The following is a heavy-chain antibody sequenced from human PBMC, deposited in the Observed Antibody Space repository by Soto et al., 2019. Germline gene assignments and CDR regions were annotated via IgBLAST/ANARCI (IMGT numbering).Heavy chain of an antibody. Sequence: GASVKVSCKASGGTFNSYAISWVRQAPGQGLEWMGGIIPIFGTANYAQKFQGRVTITADESTSTAYMELSSLRSEDTAVYYCARGQQQLPRAPFDYWGQGTLVTVSS. CDR1: GGTFNSYA. J-gene: IGHJ4*02. V-gene: IGHV1-69*13. CDR2: IIPIFGTA. CDR3: ARGQQQLPRAPFDY. D-gene: IGHD6-13*01.